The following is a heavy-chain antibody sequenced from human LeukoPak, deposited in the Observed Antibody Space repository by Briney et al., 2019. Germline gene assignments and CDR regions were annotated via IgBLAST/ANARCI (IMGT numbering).Heavy chain of an antibody. Sequence: TGGSLRLSCAASGFSFSSYGMHWVRQAPGKGLEWVAFVPYDGSNEFYADSVKGRFTTSRDESKNTLYLEMNSLRVEDTAVYYCAKDGNYLSTYYSKFQSWGQGTLVTVSS. CDR2: VPYDGSNE. J-gene: IGHJ5*02. CDR3: AKDGNYLSTYYSKFQS. CDR1: GFSFSSYG. V-gene: IGHV3-30*02. D-gene: IGHD3-22*01.